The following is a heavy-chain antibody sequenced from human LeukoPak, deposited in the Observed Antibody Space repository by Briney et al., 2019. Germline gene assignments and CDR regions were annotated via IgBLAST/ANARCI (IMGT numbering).Heavy chain of an antibody. CDR3: ARDRITIFGVAPPDDAFDI. Sequence: GGSLRLSCAASGFTFGSYGMHWVRQAPGKGREWVAFIRYDGSNKYYADSVKGRFTISRDNSKNTLYLQMNSLRAEDTAVYYCARDRITIFGVAPPDDAFDIWGQGTMVTVSS. CDR2: IRYDGSNK. CDR1: GFTFGSYG. V-gene: IGHV3-30*02. D-gene: IGHD3-3*01. J-gene: IGHJ3*02.